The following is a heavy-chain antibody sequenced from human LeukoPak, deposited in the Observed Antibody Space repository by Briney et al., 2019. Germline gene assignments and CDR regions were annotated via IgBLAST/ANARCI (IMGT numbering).Heavy chain of an antibody. J-gene: IGHJ6*02. CDR2: IYSGGST. V-gene: IGHV3-53*01. CDR3: ARVETLLGDYGMDV. CDR1: GFTASTNT. Sequence: GGSLRLSCAASGFTASTNTLSGFPRAQGKGRRGVSVIYSGGSTYYADSVKGRFTISRDNSKNTLYLQMNSLRAEDTAVYYCARVETLLGDYGMDVWGQGTTVTVSS. D-gene: IGHD3-16*01.